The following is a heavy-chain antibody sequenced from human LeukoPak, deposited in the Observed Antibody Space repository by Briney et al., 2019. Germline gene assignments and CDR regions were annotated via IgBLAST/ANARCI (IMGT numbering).Heavy chain of an antibody. V-gene: IGHV3-48*03. CDR2: ISSSGSTI. CDR1: GFTFSSYE. Sequence: AGGSLRLSCAASGFTFSSYEMTWVRQAPGKGLEWVSYISSSGSTIYYADSVKGRFTISRDNAKNSLYLQMDSLRDEDTAVYYCTRAPYSSGWYTVDFWGQGTLVTVSS. CDR3: TRAPYSSGWYTVDF. D-gene: IGHD6-19*01. J-gene: IGHJ4*02.